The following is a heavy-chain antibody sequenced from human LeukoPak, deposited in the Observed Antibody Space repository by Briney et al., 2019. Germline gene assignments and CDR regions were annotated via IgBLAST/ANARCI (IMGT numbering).Heavy chain of an antibody. V-gene: IGHV4-61*01. CDR3: ARAGSPEYYDYVWGSYRSAYYFDY. Sequence: SETLSLTCTVSGGSVSSGSYYWSWIRQPPGKGLEWIGYIYYSGSTNYNPSLKSRVTISVDTSKNQFSLKLSSVTAADTAVYYCARAGSPEYYDYVWGSYRSAYYFDYWGQGTLVTVSS. D-gene: IGHD3-16*02. J-gene: IGHJ4*02. CDR2: IYYSGST. CDR1: GGSVSSGSYY.